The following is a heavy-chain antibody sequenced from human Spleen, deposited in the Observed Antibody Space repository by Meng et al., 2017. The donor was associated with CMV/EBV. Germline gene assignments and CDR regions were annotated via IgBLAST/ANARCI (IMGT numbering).Heavy chain of an antibody. CDR1: GDSITTSSYD. CDR3: AISSWDF. J-gene: IGHJ4*02. CDR2: IYYTGPT. V-gene: IGHV4-39*01. Sequence: LSLPCPVSGDSITTSSYDWGWVRQPPGKGLEWIGNIYYTGPTSYNPSLKSRVSISMDTSKNQFFLKLRSVTAADTAVYYCAISSWDFWGQGTLVTVSS.